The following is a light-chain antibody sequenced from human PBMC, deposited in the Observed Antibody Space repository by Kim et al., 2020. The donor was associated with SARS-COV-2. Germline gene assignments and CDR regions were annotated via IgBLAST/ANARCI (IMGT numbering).Light chain of an antibody. CDR1: KMGDKY. CDR2: QDT. J-gene: IGLJ1*01. V-gene: IGLV3-1*01. Sequence: VSPGKTASITCSGDKMGDKYACWYQQKPGQSPVLVIYQDTKRPSGIPERFSGSNSGNTATLTISGTQAMDEADYYCQAWDSSTYVFGPGTKVTVL. CDR3: QAWDSSTYV.